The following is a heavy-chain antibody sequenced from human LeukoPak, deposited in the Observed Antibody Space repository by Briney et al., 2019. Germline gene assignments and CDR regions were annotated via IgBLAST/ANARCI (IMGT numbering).Heavy chain of an antibody. CDR3: AKALRGGTSVPDY. V-gene: IGHV3-30*18. D-gene: IGHD2-15*01. Sequence: GGSLRLSCAASGFTFSSYGMHWVRQAPGKGLEWVAVISYDGSNKYYADSVKGRFTISRDNSKNTLYLQMNSLRAEDTAVYYCAKALRGGTSVPDYWGQGTLVTVSS. CDR1: GFTFSSYG. CDR2: ISYDGSNK. J-gene: IGHJ4*02.